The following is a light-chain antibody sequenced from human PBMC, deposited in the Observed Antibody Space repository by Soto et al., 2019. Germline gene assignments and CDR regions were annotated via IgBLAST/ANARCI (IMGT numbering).Light chain of an antibody. CDR3: CSYAGSSTYV. CDR1: SSDVGNYDL. CDR2: EGS. V-gene: IGLV2-23*01. Sequence: QSVLTQPASVSGSPGQSITISCTGTSSDVGNYDLVSWYQQLPGKAPKFILYEGSKRPSGVSNRFSGSKSGNTASLTISGLQAEDEADYYCCSYAGSSTYVFGIGTKVTVL. J-gene: IGLJ1*01.